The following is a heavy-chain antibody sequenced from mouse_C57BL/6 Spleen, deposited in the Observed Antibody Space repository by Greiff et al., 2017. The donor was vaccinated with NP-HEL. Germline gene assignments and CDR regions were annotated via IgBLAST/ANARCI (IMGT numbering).Heavy chain of an antibody. V-gene: IGHV3-6*01. CDR3: AREERGAWFAY. CDR2: ISYDGSN. CDR1: GYSITSGYY. J-gene: IGHJ3*01. Sequence: EVQRVESGPGLVKPSQSLSLTCSVTGYSITSGYYWNWIRQFPGNKLEWMGYISYDGSNNYNPSLKNPISITRDTSKNQFFLKLNSVTTEDTATYYCAREERGAWFAYWGQGTLVTVSA.